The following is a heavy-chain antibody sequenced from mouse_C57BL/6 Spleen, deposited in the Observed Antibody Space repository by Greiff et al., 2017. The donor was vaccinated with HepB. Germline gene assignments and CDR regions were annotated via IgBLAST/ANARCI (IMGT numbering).Heavy chain of an antibody. CDR2: ISSGSSTI. D-gene: IGHD1-1*01. Sequence: EVKLQESGGGLVKPGGSLKLSCAASGFTFSDYGMHWVRQAPEKGLEWVAYISSGSSTIYYADTVKGRFTISRDNAKNTLFLQMTSLRSEDTAMYYCATSYYGRGYFDVWGTGTTVTVSS. V-gene: IGHV5-17*01. CDR1: GFTFSDYG. CDR3: ATSYYGRGYFDV. J-gene: IGHJ1*03.